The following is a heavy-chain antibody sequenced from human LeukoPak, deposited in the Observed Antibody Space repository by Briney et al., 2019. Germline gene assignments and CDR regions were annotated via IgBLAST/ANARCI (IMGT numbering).Heavy chain of an antibody. CDR1: GGSFSGYY. Sequence: SETLSLTCAVYGGSFSGYYWSWIRQPPGKGLEWIGEINHSGSTNYNPSLKSRVTISVDTSKNQFSLKLSSVTAADTAVYYCARGQKAYYGSGSYYPPNHSPPDYWGQGTLVTVSS. J-gene: IGHJ4*02. V-gene: IGHV4-34*01. CDR3: ARGQKAYYGSGSYYPPNHSPPDY. CDR2: INHSGST. D-gene: IGHD3-10*01.